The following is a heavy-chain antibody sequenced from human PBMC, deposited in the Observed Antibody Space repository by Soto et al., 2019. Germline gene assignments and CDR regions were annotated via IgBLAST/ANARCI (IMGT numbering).Heavy chain of an antibody. CDR2: ISAHNGNT. Sequence: QVHLVQSGAEVKKPGASVKVSCKGSGYAFTTYGITWVRQAPGQGLEWMGWISAHNGNTNDAQKLQGRGTVTRDTSTSTAYMELRSLRSDDTAVYYCARGRYGDYWGQGALVTVSS. J-gene: IGHJ4*02. CDR3: ARGRYGDY. D-gene: IGHD1-1*01. V-gene: IGHV1-18*01. CDR1: GYAFTTYG.